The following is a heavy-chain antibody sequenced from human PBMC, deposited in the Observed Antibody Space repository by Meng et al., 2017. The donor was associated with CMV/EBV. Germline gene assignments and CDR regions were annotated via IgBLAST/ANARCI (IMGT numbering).Heavy chain of an antibody. CDR2: IYYSGST. CDR3: ARVRGILGSGYYYYYYGMDV. CDR1: GGSVSSGSYY. Sequence: ESLKISCTASGGSVSSGSYYWSWIRQPPGKGLEWIGYIYYSGSTNYNPSLKSRVTISVDTSKNQFSLKLSSVTAADTAVYYCARVRGILGSGYYYYYYGMDVWGQGTAVTVSS. V-gene: IGHV4-61*01. J-gene: IGHJ6*02. D-gene: IGHD3-16*01.